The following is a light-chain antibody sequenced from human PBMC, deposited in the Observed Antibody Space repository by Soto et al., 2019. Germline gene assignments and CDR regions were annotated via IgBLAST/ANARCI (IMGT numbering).Light chain of an antibody. CDR2: DVS. CDR3: SSYASSSIYV. Sequence: QSVLTQPASVSGSPGQSITISCTGTSSDVGGYNYVSWYQQHPGKAPKLMMYDVSNRPSGVSNRFSGSKSGYTASLTISGLQAEDEADYYCSSYASSSIYVFGTGTKVTVL. J-gene: IGLJ1*01. CDR1: SSDVGGYNY. V-gene: IGLV2-14*03.